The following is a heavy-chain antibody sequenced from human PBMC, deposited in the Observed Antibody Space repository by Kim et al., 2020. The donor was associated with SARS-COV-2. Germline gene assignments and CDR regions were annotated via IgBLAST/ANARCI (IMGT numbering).Heavy chain of an antibody. CDR1: GYTFTSYD. CDR3: ARGPSINQYFQH. D-gene: IGHD3-10*01. J-gene: IGHJ1*01. CDR2: MNPNSGNT. V-gene: IGHV1-8*01. Sequence: ASVKVSCKASGYTFTSYDINWVRQATGQGLEWMGWMNPNSGNTGYAQKFQGRVTMTRNTSISTAYMELSSLRSEDTAVYYCARGPSINQYFQHWGQGTLVTVSS.